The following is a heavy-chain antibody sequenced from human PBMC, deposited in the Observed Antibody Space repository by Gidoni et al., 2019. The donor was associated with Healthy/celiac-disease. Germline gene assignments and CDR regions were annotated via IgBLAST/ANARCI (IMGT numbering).Heavy chain of an antibody. V-gene: IGHV3-15*01. Sequence: EVQLVESGGGLVKPGGSLRLSCAASGFTFSNAWMSWVRQAPGKGLEWVGRIKSKTDGGTTDYAAPVKGRFTISRDDSKNTLYLQMNSLKTEDTAVYYCTTDVITMVRGPLAFDIWGQGTMVTVSS. CDR1: GFTFSNAW. CDR3: TTDVITMVRGPLAFDI. CDR2: IKSKTDGGTT. D-gene: IGHD3-10*01. J-gene: IGHJ3*02.